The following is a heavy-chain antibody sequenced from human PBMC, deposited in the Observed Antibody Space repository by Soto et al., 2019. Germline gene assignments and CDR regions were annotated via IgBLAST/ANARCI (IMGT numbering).Heavy chain of an antibody. J-gene: IGHJ4*02. V-gene: IGHV3-23*01. CDR3: AKGDYDFWSGYAREFDY. Sequence: EVQLLESGGGLVQPGGSLRLSCAASGFTFSSYAMSWVRQAPGKGLEWDSAISGSGGSTYYADSVKGRFTISRDNSKNTLYLQMNSLRAEDTAVYYCAKGDYDFWSGYAREFDYWGQGTLVTVSS. CDR1: GFTFSSYA. D-gene: IGHD3-3*01. CDR2: ISGSGGST.